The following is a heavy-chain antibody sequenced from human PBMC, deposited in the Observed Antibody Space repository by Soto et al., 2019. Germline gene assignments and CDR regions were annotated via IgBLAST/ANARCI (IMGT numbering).Heavy chain of an antibody. Sequence: QVQLQESGPGLVKPSQTLSLTCTVSGGSISSGGYYWSWIRQHPGKGLEWIGYIYYSGSTYYNPSLKSRVTISVATSKNQFSLKLSSVTSADTAVYYCARDSSTMIVAGSDAFDIWGQGPMVTVSS. CDR1: GGSISSGGYY. D-gene: IGHD3-22*01. V-gene: IGHV4-31*03. CDR3: ARDSSTMIVAGSDAFDI. J-gene: IGHJ3*02. CDR2: IYYSGST.